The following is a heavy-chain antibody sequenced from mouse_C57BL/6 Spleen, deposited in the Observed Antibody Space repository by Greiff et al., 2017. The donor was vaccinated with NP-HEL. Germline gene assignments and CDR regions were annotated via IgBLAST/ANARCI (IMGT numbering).Heavy chain of an antibody. CDR1: GFNIKNTY. Sequence: EVKLVESVAELVRPGASVKLSCTASGFNIKNTYMHWVKQRPEQGLEWIGRIDPANGNTKYAPKFQGKATITADTSSNTAYLQLSSLTSEDTAIYYCATAYYSKVYAMDYWGQGTSVTVSS. CDR2: IDPANGNT. CDR3: ATAYYSKVYAMDY. D-gene: IGHD2-5*01. J-gene: IGHJ4*01. V-gene: IGHV14-3*01.